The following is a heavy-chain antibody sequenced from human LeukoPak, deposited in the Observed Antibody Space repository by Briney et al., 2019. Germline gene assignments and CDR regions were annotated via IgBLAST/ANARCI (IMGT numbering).Heavy chain of an antibody. CDR1: GGSISSGSYY. D-gene: IGHD1-26*01. Sequence: SQTLSLTCTVSGGSISSGSYYWSWIRQPPGKGLEWIGYIYYSGSTNYNPSLKSRVTISVDTSKNQFSLKLSSVTAADTAVYYCARDPGIVGFDIWGQGTMVTVSS. CDR2: IYYSGST. CDR3: ARDPGIVGFDI. J-gene: IGHJ3*02. V-gene: IGHV4-61*01.